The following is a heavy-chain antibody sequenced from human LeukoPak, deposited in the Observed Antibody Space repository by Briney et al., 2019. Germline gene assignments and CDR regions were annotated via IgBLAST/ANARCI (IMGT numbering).Heavy chain of an antibody. CDR2: ISYDGSNK. J-gene: IGHJ4*02. CDR3: ARSGGLIDY. Sequence: PGGSLRLSCAASGFTFSSYAMYWVRQAPGKGLEWVAVISYDGSNKYYADSVKGRFTISRDNSKNTLYLQMNSLRAEDTAVYYCARSGGLIDYWGQGTLVTVSS. CDR1: GFTFSSYA. V-gene: IGHV3-30-3*01. D-gene: IGHD1-26*01.